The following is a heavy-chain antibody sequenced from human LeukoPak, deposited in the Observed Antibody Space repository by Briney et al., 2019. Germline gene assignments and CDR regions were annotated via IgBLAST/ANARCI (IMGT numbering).Heavy chain of an antibody. D-gene: IGHD4-17*01. CDR1: GFTFSSYG. V-gene: IGHV3-30*18. J-gene: IGHJ4*02. Sequence: GGSLRLSCAASGFTFSSYGMHWVRQAPGQGLEWVAVISYDGSNKYYADSVKGRFTISRDNSKNTLYLQMNSLRAEDTAVYYCAKDPDYGGYWGQGTLVTVSS. CDR2: ISYDGSNK. CDR3: AKDPDYGGY.